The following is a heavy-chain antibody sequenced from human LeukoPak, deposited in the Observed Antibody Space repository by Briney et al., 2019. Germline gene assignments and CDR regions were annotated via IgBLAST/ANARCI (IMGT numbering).Heavy chain of an antibody. J-gene: IGHJ6*03. CDR3: ARHGRDYGGNTIHYYYYMDV. CDR1: GGSISSSSYY. CDR2: IYYSGST. D-gene: IGHD4-23*01. Sequence: KPSETLSLTCTVSGGSISSSSYYWGWIRQPPGKGLEWIGSIYYSGSTYYNPSLKSRVTISVDTSKNQFSLKLSSVTAADTAVYYCARHGRDYGGNTIHYYYYMDVWGKGTTVTISS. V-gene: IGHV4-39*01.